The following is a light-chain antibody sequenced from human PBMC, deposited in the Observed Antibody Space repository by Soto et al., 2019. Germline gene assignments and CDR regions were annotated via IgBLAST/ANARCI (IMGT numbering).Light chain of an antibody. Sequence: DIVMTQSPLSLPVTPGEPASISCRSSQSLLHCNGYNYSDWYLQKPGQSPQVLIYLGSNRASGVSDRFRGSGSGTDFTLKISRVEAEDVGVYCCMQALLTPPTFGGGTKVEIK. CDR2: LGS. CDR1: QSLLHCNGYNY. CDR3: MQALLTPPT. J-gene: IGKJ4*01. V-gene: IGKV2-28*01.